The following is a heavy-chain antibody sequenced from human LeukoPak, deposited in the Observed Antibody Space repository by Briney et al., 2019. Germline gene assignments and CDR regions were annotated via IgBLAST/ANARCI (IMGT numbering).Heavy chain of an antibody. V-gene: IGHV4-34*01. CDR3: ARPNWNNWFDP. D-gene: IGHD1-1*01. CDR2: INHSGST. CDR1: GGSFSGYY. Sequence: PSETLSLTCAVYGGSFSGYYWSWIRQPPGKGLEWIGEINHSGSTNYNPSLKSRVTISVDTSKNQFSLKLSSVTAADTAVYHCARPNWNNWFDPWGQGTLVTVSS. J-gene: IGHJ5*02.